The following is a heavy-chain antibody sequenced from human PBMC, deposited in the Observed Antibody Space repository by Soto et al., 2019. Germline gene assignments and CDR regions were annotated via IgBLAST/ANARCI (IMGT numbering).Heavy chain of an antibody. V-gene: IGHV1-2*04. Sequence: VASVKVSSKAPGYTVTHYYMHWVGHAPGQCLEWIYYINPNTVGANFLHKFLFLVTMTRDTSISTAYIELSRLRSDDTSVDYCAVAGVWSGYSPSLYYYGMDVWGQGTTVTVS. J-gene: IGHJ6*02. CDR1: GYTVTHYY. CDR3: AVAGVWSGYSPSLYYYGMDV. CDR2: INPNTVGA. D-gene: IGHD3-3*01.